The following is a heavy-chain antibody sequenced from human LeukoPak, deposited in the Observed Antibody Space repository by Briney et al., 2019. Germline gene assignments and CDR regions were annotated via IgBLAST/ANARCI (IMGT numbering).Heavy chain of an antibody. V-gene: IGHV3-7*04. D-gene: IGHD3-10*01. Sequence: GGSLRLSCAASGLTFSNYWMSWVRQAPGKGLEWVASIKQDGTEKNYVDSVKGRFTISRDNAKNSLYLQMNNLRAEDTAVYYCARSGNWGGNIGYWGQGTLVTVSS. J-gene: IGHJ4*02. CDR3: ARSGNWGGNIGY. CDR1: GLTFSNYW. CDR2: IKQDGTEK.